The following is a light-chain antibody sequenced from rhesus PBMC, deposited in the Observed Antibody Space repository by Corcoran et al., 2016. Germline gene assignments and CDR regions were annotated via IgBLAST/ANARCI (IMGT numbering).Light chain of an antibody. CDR2: KAS. CDR3: QHGYGTPYS. V-gene: IGKV1-74*01. J-gene: IGKJ2*01. CDR1: ENVNNY. Sequence: DIQMTQSPSSLSASVGDRVTITCRASENVNNYLNWYQQKPGQAPKLLNYKASTLQSGVPSRFSGSGSGTAYTFTISSLQPEDVATYYCQHGYGTPYSFGQGTKVEIK.